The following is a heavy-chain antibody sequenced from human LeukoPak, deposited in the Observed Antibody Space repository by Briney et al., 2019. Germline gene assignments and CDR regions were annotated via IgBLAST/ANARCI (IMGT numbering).Heavy chain of an antibody. CDR1: GFTVSSNY. CDR3: AREAGTGERWYFDL. D-gene: IGHD7-27*01. CDR2: IYSGGGA. V-gene: IGHV3-53*01. Sequence: GGSLRLSCAASGFTVSSNYMSWVRQAPGKGLECVSVIYSGGGAYYADSVKGRFTISRDNSKNTLYLQMNSLRAEDTAVFYCAREAGTGERWYFDLWGRGTLVTVSS. J-gene: IGHJ2*01.